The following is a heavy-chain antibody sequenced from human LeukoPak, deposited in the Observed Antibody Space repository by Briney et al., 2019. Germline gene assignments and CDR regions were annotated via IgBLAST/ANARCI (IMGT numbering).Heavy chain of an antibody. Sequence: ASVKVSCKASGYTFTGYYMHWVRQAPGQGLEWMGRISPNSGGTNYAQKFQGRVTMTRDTSISTAYMVLSRLRSDDTAVYYCARTDYGDYSYYFDYWGQGTLVTVSS. CDR1: GYTFTGYY. J-gene: IGHJ4*02. V-gene: IGHV1-2*06. CDR2: ISPNSGGT. D-gene: IGHD4-17*01. CDR3: ARTDYGDYSYYFDY.